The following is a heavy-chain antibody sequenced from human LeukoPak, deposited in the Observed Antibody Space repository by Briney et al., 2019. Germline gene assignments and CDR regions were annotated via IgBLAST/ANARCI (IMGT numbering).Heavy chain of an antibody. CDR2: ISGSGGST. CDR1: GFTFSSYA. CDR3: AKDKWDIVVVPAAGY. J-gene: IGHJ4*02. D-gene: IGHD2-2*01. Sequence: GGSLRLSCAASGFTFSSYAMSRVRQAPGKGLEWVSAISGSGGSTYCADSVKGRFTISRDNSKNTLYLQMNSLRAEDTAVYYCAKDKWDIVVVPAAGYWGQGTLVTVSS. V-gene: IGHV3-23*01.